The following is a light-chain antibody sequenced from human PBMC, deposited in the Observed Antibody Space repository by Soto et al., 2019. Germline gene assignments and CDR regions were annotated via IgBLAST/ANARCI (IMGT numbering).Light chain of an antibody. CDR3: QQSYSTPRT. CDR1: QSISSY. CDR2: AAS. V-gene: IGKV1-39*01. Sequence: DIQITQSPSSLSASVSERFTITCRASQSISSYLNWYQQKPGKAPKLLIYAASSLQSGVPSRFSGSGSGTDFTLTISSLQPEDFATYYCQQSYSTPRTFGQGTKVDIK. J-gene: IGKJ1*01.